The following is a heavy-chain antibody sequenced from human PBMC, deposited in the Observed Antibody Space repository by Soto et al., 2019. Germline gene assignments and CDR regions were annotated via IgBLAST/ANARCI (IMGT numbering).Heavy chain of an antibody. J-gene: IGHJ6*02. CDR2: LSGGGAST. Sequence: PGGSLRLSCAASGFTFSSYAMSWVRQAPGKGLQWVSGLSGGGASTYYADSVKGRFTISRDNSKNTLYLQMNGLRAEDTAVYYCAKDVFKAGTDYYYYGMNVWGQGTTVTVSS. V-gene: IGHV3-23*01. CDR3: AKDVFKAGTDYYYYGMNV. D-gene: IGHD1-1*01. CDR1: GFTFSSYA.